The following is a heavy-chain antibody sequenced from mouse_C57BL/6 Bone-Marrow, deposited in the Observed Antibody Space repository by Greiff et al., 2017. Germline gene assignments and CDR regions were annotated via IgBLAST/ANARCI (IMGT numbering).Heavy chain of an antibody. CDR2: IRNKANGYTT. D-gene: IGHD2-3*01. J-gene: IGHJ1*03. CDR3: ARSGWLLQDWYFDV. CDR1: GFTFTDYY. Sequence: EVQLVESGGGLVQPGGSLSLSCAASGFTFTDYYMSWVRQPPGKALEWLGFIRNKANGYTTEYSASVKGRFTISRDNSQSILYLQMNALRAEDSATYYSARSGWLLQDWYFDVWGTGTTVTVSS. V-gene: IGHV7-3*01.